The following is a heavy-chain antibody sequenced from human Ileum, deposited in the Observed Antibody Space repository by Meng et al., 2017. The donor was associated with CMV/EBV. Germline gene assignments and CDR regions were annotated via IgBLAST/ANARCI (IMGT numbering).Heavy chain of an antibody. V-gene: IGHV3-20*04. Sequence: GESLKISCAASGFTFETYAMSWVRQAPEKGLEWVSDINWDAGQKEYADSVKGRFTISRDNAKNSLFLQMNSLRAEDTAFYFCAKGSGLDKFDVWGQGTLVTVSS. D-gene: IGHD1-1*01. CDR3: AKGSGLDKFDV. CDR1: GFTFETYA. CDR2: INWDAGQK. J-gene: IGHJ4*02.